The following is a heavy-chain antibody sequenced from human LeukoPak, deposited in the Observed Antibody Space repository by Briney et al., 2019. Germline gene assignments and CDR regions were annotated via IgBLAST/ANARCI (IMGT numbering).Heavy chain of an antibody. J-gene: IGHJ6*03. D-gene: IGHD2-2*01. CDR2: TRSDGNDK. Sequence: SGGPLRLSCAASGFTFNNYAMHWVRQTPGKGLEWVAFTRSDGNDKYYADSVKGRFTISRDNSKNMLYLQMNSLRAEDTAVYYCAKAEREPYCSSTSCYGPYYYYYMDVWGKGTTVTVSS. CDR1: GFTFNNYA. V-gene: IGHV3-30*02. CDR3: AKAEREPYCSSTSCYGPYYYYYMDV.